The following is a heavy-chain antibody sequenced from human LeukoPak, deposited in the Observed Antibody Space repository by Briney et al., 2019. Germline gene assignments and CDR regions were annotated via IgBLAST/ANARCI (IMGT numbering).Heavy chain of an antibody. D-gene: IGHD6-19*01. CDR3: ARSFQILRQAVAVNYYYGMDV. V-gene: IGHV1-46*01. Sequence: ASVKVSCKASGYTFTSYYMHWVRQAPGQGLEWMGIINPSGGSTSYAQKFQGRVTMTRDTSTSTVYMELSSLRSEDTAVYYCARSFQILRQAVAVNYYYGMDVWGQGTTVTVSS. CDR2: INPSGGST. CDR1: GYTFTSYY. J-gene: IGHJ6*02.